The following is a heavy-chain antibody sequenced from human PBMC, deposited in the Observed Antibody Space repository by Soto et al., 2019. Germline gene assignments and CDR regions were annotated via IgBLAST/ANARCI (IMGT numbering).Heavy chain of an antibody. CDR1: GFTFSSYG. CDR2: ISYDGSNK. J-gene: IGHJ4*02. D-gene: IGHD3-3*01. V-gene: IGHV3-30*18. Sequence: VQLVESGGGVVQPGRSLRLSCAASGFTFSSYGMHWVRQAPGKGLEWVAVISYDGSNKYYADSVKGRFTISRDNSKNTLYLQMNSLRAEDTAVYYCAKEYYDFWSGYYIQDYWGQGTLVTVSS. CDR3: AKEYYDFWSGYYIQDY.